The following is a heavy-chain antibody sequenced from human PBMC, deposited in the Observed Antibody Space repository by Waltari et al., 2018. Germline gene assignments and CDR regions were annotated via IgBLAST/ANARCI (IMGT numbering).Heavy chain of an antibody. Sequence: QVQLLQSGAEVKKPGSSVKVSCKASGGSFRNYAISWVRQAPGQGLEWMGGIIPIFGKTNYAQKFKGRLTITADESTTIAYMDLSSLRFEDTAVYYCARGSYSSSWFNLKAFHIWGQGTMVTVSS. J-gene: IGHJ3*02. D-gene: IGHD6-13*01. CDR2: IIPIFGKT. CDR1: GGSFRNYA. CDR3: ARGSYSSSWFNLKAFHI. V-gene: IGHV1-69*01.